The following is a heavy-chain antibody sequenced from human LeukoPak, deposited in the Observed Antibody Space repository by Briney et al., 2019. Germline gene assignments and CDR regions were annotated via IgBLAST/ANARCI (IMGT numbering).Heavy chain of an antibody. D-gene: IGHD4-11*01. V-gene: IGHV1-69*13. CDR3: ARGGYSNYAYFDY. CDR2: IIPIFGTA. Sequence: SVKVSCKASGGTFSSYAISWVRQAPGQGLEWMGGIIPIFGTANYAQKFQGRVTITADESTSTAYMEPSSLRSEDTAVYYCARGGYSNYAYFDYWGQGTLVTVSS. CDR1: GGTFSSYA. J-gene: IGHJ4*02.